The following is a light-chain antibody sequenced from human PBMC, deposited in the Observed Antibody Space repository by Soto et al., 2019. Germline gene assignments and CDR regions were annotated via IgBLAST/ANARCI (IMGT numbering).Light chain of an antibody. CDR1: QSVSSY. CDR2: DSS. J-gene: IGKJ4*01. CDR3: QQRSVWPLT. V-gene: IGKV3-11*01. Sequence: EIVLTQFPATLSLSPGDGATLSCRASQSVSSYLAWYQQKRGQAPRLLIYDSSNRATGIPARFSGSGSGTDFSLIISSLEPEEFAVYYCQQRSVWPLTVGGGTKVEIK.